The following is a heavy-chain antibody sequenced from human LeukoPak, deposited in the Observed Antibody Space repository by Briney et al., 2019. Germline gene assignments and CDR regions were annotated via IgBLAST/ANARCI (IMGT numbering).Heavy chain of an antibody. V-gene: IGHV3-21*01. CDR2: ISSSSSYI. J-gene: IGHJ3*02. D-gene: IGHD6-13*01. CDR3: ARDTAAAGSAFDI. Sequence: GGSLRLSCAASGLTFSDYAMSWVRQAPGKGLEWVSSISSSSSYIYYADSVKGRFTISRDNAKNSLYLQMNSLRAEDTAVYYCARDTAAAGSAFDIWGQGTMVTVSS. CDR1: GLTFSDYA.